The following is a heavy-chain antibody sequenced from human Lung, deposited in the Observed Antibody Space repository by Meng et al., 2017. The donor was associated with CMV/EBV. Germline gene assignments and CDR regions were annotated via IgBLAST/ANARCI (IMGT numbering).Heavy chain of an antibody. Sequence: QVHLVLSGPEVKKPGASVRVSCKASGYTFGSYGICWVRQAPGQGLEWMGWFVNYVDTYPAPKFQGRVTMTTDTHTNTAFMELRSLTSDDTAVYYCASGTPGRSYCDYWGQGTLVTVSS. CDR2: FVNYVDT. CDR1: GYTFGSYG. CDR3: ASGTPGRSYCDY. D-gene: IGHD2-15*01. J-gene: IGHJ4*02. V-gene: IGHV1-18*01.